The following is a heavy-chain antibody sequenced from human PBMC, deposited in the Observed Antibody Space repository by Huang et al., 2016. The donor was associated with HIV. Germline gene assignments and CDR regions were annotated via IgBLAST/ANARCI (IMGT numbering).Heavy chain of an antibody. CDR3: ARGGLRWPAPFDF. J-gene: IGHJ4*02. V-gene: IGHV1-2*02. CDR2: INPNTAGT. D-gene: IGHD4-17*01. Sequence: QVQLVQSGAEAKKPGASVRVSCKTAGYTFSDYYVHWVRQAPGQGLQGMGWINPNTAGTNYAQRFQGRLTVTRDRSITTAYMDLTWLTSDDTAVYYCARGGLRWPAPFDFWGQGTLVTVSS. CDR1: GYTFSDYY.